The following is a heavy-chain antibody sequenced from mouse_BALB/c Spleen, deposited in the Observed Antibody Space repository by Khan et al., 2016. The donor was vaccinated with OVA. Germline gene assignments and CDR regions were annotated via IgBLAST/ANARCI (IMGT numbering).Heavy chain of an antibody. Sequence: QVQLKQSGPGLVAPSQSLSITCTISGFSLTNYGVHWVRQPPGKGLEWLVVIWSDGSATYNSALKSRLSISKDNSKKQVFLKMTSLQTDDTAMYYCARQPYYHYYIMDYWGQGTSVTVSS. J-gene: IGHJ4*01. V-gene: IGHV2-6-1*01. CDR3: ARQPYYHYYIMDY. CDR2: IWSDGSA. CDR1: GFSLTNYG. D-gene: IGHD2-10*01.